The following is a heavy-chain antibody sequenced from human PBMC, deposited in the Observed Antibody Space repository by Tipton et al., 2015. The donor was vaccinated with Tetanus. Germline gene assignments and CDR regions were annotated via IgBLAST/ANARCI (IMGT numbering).Heavy chain of an antibody. CDR2: IFHSGGT. CDR3: ARRSYCSSSRCFDAFDL. V-gene: IGHV4-59*01. Sequence: TLSLTCTVSGGSMSNNYWSWIRQPPGKGLEWIAYIFHSGGTNYSPSLKSRVAISMDTSKNQISLKLSSVTAADTAVYYCARRSYCSSSRCFDAFDLRGQGTMVTVSS. J-gene: IGHJ3*01. CDR1: GGSMSNNY. D-gene: IGHD2-2*01.